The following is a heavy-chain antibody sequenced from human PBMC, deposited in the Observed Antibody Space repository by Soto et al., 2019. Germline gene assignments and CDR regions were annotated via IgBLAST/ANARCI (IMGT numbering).Heavy chain of an antibody. CDR2: ISGSGAST. J-gene: IGHJ5*02. D-gene: IGHD1-26*01. CDR3: AKDFSGGRYSGSYGWFDP. CDR1: GFTFNNYA. Sequence: GGSLRLSCATSGFTFNNYAMSWVRQAPGKGLEWVSTISGSGASTYYADSVKGRFIISRDNSKNTLYMQMNSLRVEDTAGYYCAKDFSGGRYSGSYGWFDPWGQGTLVTVSS. V-gene: IGHV3-23*01.